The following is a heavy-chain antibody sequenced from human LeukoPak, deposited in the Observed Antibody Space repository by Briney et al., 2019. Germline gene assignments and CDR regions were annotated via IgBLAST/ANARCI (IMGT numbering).Heavy chain of an antibody. V-gene: IGHV1-3*04. CDR1: GYTFTTYA. D-gene: IGHD1-26*01. J-gene: IGHJ4*02. Sequence: VASVTVSCKASGYTFTTYAIHWVRQAPGQRLEWMGWINTGNDNTRYSQKFQGRVTITRDTSASTAYMELSSLRSEDTAVYYCARDSTWEPRWSFDYWGQGTLVTVSS. CDR2: INTGNDNT. CDR3: ARDSTWEPRWSFDY.